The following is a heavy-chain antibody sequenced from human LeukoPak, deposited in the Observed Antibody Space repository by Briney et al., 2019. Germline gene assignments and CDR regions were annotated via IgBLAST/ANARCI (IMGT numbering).Heavy chain of an antibody. CDR3: VRRNYYFDY. Sequence: PSETLSLTCTVSGGSISSGGYYWSWIRQHPGKGLEWIGYIYYSGSTYYNPSFKSRVTISIDTSKNQFSLRLNSVTAADTAVYYCVRRNYYFDYWGQGTLVTVSS. J-gene: IGHJ4*02. CDR1: GGSISSGGYY. CDR2: IYYSGST. V-gene: IGHV4-31*03.